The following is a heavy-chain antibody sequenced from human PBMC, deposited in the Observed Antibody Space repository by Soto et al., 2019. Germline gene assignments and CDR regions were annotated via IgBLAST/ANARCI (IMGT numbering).Heavy chain of an antibody. D-gene: IGHD3-22*01. V-gene: IGHV3-7*04. J-gene: IGHJ6*02. CDR3: ARFYYDSSGYLPSPYYYYYGMDV. Sequence: GGSLRLSCAASGVTFINAWMSWVRQAPGKGLEWVANIKQDGSEKYYVDSVKGRFTISRDNAKNSLYLQMNSLRAEDTAVYYCARFYYDSSGYLPSPYYYYYGMDVWGQGTTVTVSS. CDR2: IKQDGSEK. CDR1: GVTFINAW.